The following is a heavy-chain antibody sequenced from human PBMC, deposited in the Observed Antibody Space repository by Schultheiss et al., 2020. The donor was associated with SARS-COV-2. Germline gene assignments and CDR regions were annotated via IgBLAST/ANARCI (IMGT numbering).Heavy chain of an antibody. CDR1: GFTFSSYS. Sequence: GGSLRLSCAASGFTFSSYSMNWVRQAPGKGLEWVSSISSSSSYIYYADSVKGRFTISRDNAKNSLYLQMNSLRAEDTAVYYCARKWGGSYSSSWYGSSRGMDVWGQGTTVTVSS. CDR2: ISSSSSYI. CDR3: ARKWGGSYSSSWYGSSRGMDV. V-gene: IGHV3-21*01. D-gene: IGHD6-13*01. J-gene: IGHJ6*02.